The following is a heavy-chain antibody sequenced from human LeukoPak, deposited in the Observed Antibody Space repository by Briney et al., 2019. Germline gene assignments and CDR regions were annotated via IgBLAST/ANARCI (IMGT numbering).Heavy chain of an antibody. V-gene: IGHV3-23*01. CDR2: ISGSGDIT. D-gene: IGHD2/OR15-2a*01. CDR1: GFTFSTSA. CDR3: AKDRLAVCNDINCLGDSFNI. J-gene: IGHJ3*02. Sequence: GGSLRLSCVASGFTFSTSATSWVRQAPGKGPEWVSGISGSGDITYYIDSVKGRFTISRDNSKNTLSLQMNSLRAEDTAVYFCAKDRLAVCNDINCLGDSFNIWGQGTMVTVSS.